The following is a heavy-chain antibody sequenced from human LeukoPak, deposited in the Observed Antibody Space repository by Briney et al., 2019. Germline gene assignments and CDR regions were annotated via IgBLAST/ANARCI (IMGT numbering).Heavy chain of an antibody. D-gene: IGHD6-25*01. V-gene: IGHV4-30-4*07. CDR1: DGSISSGGYS. CDR2: IFYSGST. J-gene: IGHJ5*02. Sequence: PSETLSLTCVVSDGSISSGGYSWSWIRQPPGKGLEWIGYIFYSGSTHYNPSLKSRIHISADTSKNQFSLKLTSVTAADTAVYYCARLRRPISWGQGTLVTVSS. CDR3: ARLRRPIS.